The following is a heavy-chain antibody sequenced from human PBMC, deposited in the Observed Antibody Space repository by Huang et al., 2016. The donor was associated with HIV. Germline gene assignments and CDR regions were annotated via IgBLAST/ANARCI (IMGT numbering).Heavy chain of an antibody. J-gene: IGHJ4*02. CDR1: GFIFSNYD. CDR3: AREEYYYHSSGSAISPRPFDS. CDR2: ISFDGTNK. Sequence: QVQLVESGGGVVQPGRSLRLSCAASGFIFSNYDMYWVRQGPWRGLGGGALISFDGTNKSSAGSVKGGFTISRDNSKDTLYLQMNSLGAEDTAIYYCAREEYYYHSSGSAISPRPFDSWGQGTLVTVSS. V-gene: IGHV3-30-3*01. D-gene: IGHD3-22*01.